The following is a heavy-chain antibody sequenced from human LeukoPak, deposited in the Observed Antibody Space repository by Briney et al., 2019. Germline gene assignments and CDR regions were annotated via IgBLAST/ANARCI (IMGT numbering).Heavy chain of an antibody. J-gene: IGHJ4*02. CDR3: ATNWNYDY. V-gene: IGHV3-48*04. CDR1: GFTFTSYT. D-gene: IGHD1-7*01. Sequence: GGSLRLSCAASGFTFTSYTMDWVRQAPGKGLEWVSYISSSSSLTYYADSVKGRFTISRDNAKNSLYLQMNSLRAEDTAVYYCATNWNYDYWGQGTLVTVSS. CDR2: ISSSSSLT.